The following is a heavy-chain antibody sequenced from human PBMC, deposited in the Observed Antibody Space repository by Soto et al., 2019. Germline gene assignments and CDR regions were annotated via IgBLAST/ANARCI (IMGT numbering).Heavy chain of an antibody. Sequence: PGGSLRLSCAASGFTFSSYSMNWVRQAPGKGLEWVSYISSGSTTTYYADSVKGRFTISRDNAKNSLYLHMNSLRDEDTAVYYCARDHPFRGVPSANYYYFGYWGPGTLVTVSP. J-gene: IGHJ4*02. D-gene: IGHD2-2*01. CDR2: ISSGSTTT. V-gene: IGHV3-48*02. CDR3: ARDHPFRGVPSANYYYFGY. CDR1: GFTFSSYS.